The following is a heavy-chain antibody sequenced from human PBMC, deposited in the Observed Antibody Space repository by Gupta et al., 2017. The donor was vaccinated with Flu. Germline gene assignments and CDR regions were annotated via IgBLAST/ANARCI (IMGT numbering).Heavy chain of an antibody. J-gene: IGHJ3*02. Sequence: QVQLVESVGCFVTPGVSLRLSCAASVFTFRDSSMNWIRQAPGKGPEWLSYVSASGTTMHYTDSVKGRVTISRDNAKNSLFLQMNSLRVEDTAVYYCARDHDGFDNWGQGTVVTVSS. V-gene: IGHV3-11*01. CDR3: ARDHDGFDN. CDR1: VFTFRDSS. CDR2: VSASGTTM.